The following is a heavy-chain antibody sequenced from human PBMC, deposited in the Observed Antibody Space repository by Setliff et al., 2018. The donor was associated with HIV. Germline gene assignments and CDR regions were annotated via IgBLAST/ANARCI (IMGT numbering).Heavy chain of an antibody. D-gene: IGHD6-19*01. J-gene: IGHJ6*03. V-gene: IGHV4-34*01. Sequence: SETLSLTCAVYNGSFSGYYWTWIRQPPGKGLEWIGSIYYIGITNYYPSLESRVTISVDTSKNQFSLKLSSVTAADTAVYYCAKGVAGLQYYYYYMDVWGKGTTVTVSS. CDR2: IYYIGIT. CDR1: NGSFSGYY. CDR3: AKGVAGLQYYYYYMDV.